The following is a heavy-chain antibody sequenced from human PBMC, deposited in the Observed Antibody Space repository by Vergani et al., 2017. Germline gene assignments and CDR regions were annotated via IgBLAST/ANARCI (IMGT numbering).Heavy chain of an antibody. CDR3: ARGDYGILTGYRY. CDR1: GYTFSNYY. Sequence: QVQVVQSGAEVTKSGASVKVSCKTSGYTFSNYYMHWVRQAPGQGLEWMGIINPSGGHTIYAQKFQGRVTMTRDTSTSTVYMELSSLRSEDTAIYYCARGDYGILTGYRYWGQGTLVTVSA. D-gene: IGHD3-9*01. J-gene: IGHJ4*02. CDR2: INPSGGHT. V-gene: IGHV1-46*03.